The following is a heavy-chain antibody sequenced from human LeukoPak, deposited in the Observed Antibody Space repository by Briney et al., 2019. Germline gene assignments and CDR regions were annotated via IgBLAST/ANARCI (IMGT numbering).Heavy chain of an antibody. Sequence: SETLSLTCTVSGGSINNYYWNWIRQPPGKGLEWIGSIYYSGSTYYNPSLKSRVTISVDTSKNQFSLKLSSVTAADTAVYYCARHPRRYYYDSSGYEYYFDYWGQGTLVTVSS. CDR1: GGSINNYY. CDR2: IYYSGST. CDR3: ARHPRRYYYDSSGYEYYFDY. D-gene: IGHD3-22*01. J-gene: IGHJ4*02. V-gene: IGHV4-59*05.